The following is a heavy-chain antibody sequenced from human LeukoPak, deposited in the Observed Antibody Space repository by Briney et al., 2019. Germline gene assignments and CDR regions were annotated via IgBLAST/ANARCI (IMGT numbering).Heavy chain of an antibody. V-gene: IGHV1-46*01. CDR2: INPSGGTT. J-gene: IGHJ5*01. CDR3: ARGVHVRMYDSNHNSFDP. Sequence: TSVKVSCKASGYTFTSYYIHWVRQAPGQGLEWMGIINPSGGTTRYAQKFQGRVTMTRGMSTSTVYMDLSSLRSEDTALYYCARGVHVRMYDSNHNSFDPWGQGTLVTVSS. D-gene: IGHD3-22*01. CDR1: GYTFTSYY.